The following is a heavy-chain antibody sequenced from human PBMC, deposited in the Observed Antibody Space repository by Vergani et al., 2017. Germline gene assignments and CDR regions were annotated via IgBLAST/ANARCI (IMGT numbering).Heavy chain of an antibody. CDR2: IYPGYSDT. V-gene: IGHV5-51*01. Sequence: EVQLVQSGAEVKTPGESLKISCKVSGYSFTSYWIGWVRQLAGKGLEWMGVIYPGYSDTRYSPSFQGQVTISADKSISTAYLQWSSLKASDTAMYYCARRYCSGGSCYRFFDYWGQGTLVTVSS. J-gene: IGHJ4*02. CDR1: GYSFTSYW. D-gene: IGHD2-15*01. CDR3: ARRYCSGGSCYRFFDY.